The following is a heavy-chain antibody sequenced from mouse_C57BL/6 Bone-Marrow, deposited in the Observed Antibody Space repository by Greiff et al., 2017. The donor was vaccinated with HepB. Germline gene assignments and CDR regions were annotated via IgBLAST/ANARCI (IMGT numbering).Heavy chain of an antibody. D-gene: IGHD1-1*01. Sequence: VQLQQPGAELVKPGASVKLSCKASGYTFTSYWMQWVKQRPGQGLEWIGEIDPSDSYTNYNQKFKGKATLTVDTSSSTAYMQLSSLTSEDSAVYYCARSATVVATNRFAYWGQGTLVTVSA. CDR2: IDPSDSYT. J-gene: IGHJ3*01. CDR1: GYTFTSYW. V-gene: IGHV1-50*01. CDR3: ARSATVVATNRFAY.